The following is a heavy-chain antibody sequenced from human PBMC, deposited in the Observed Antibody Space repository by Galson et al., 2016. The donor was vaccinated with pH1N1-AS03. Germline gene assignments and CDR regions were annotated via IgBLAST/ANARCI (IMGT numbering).Heavy chain of an antibody. CDR1: GFTFNTYS. V-gene: IGHV3-48*04. CDR3: ASRRWLQNEYHFDH. CDR2: IGGGTDSI. Sequence: SLRLSCAASGFTFNTYSLFWVRQAPGKGLEWISYIGGGTDSIYYGDSVKGRFIVSRDNIRKSVYLQMNTLRVEDTALYYCASRRWLQNEYHFDHWGHGVLVIVSA. J-gene: IGHJ4*01. D-gene: IGHD5-24*01.